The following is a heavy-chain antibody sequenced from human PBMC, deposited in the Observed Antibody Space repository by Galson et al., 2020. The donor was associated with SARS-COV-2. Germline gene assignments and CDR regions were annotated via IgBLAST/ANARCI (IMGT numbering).Heavy chain of an antibody. CDR1: GYSISRGYY. CDR2: MYHSGST. D-gene: IGHD3-22*01. Sequence: SATLSITCDVSGYSISRGYYWRWIRQPPGKGLAWIGRMYHSGSTYYTPSLTSRVTISLDTSKNQFSLKLTSVTAADSAVYYCARHVLPNYYDSTGYYHGEFDYWGQGTLVTVFS. J-gene: IGHJ4*02. V-gene: IGHV4-38-2*01. CDR3: ARHVLPNYYDSTGYYHGEFDY.